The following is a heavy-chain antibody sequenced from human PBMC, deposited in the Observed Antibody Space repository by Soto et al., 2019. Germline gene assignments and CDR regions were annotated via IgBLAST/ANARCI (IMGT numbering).Heavy chain of an antibody. V-gene: IGHV3-23*01. CDR1: GFTFSSYA. CDR3: AKSEGGALRAFDWLLPFDY. D-gene: IGHD3-9*01. Sequence: GGSLRLSCAASGFTFSSYAMSWVRQAPGKGLEWVSAISGSGGSTYYADSVKGRFTISRDNSKNTLYLQMNSLRAEDTAVYYCAKSEGGALRAFDWLLPFDYWGQGTLVTVSS. J-gene: IGHJ4*02. CDR2: ISGSGGST.